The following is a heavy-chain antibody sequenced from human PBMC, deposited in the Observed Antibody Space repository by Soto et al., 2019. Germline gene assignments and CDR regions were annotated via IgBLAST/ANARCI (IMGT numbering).Heavy chain of an antibody. V-gene: IGHV3-48*02. CDR2: ISSSSSTI. J-gene: IGHJ3*02. D-gene: IGHD4-17*01. Sequence: GGSLRLSCAASGFTFSSYSMNWVRQAPGKGLEWVSYISSSSSTIYYADSVKGRFTISRDNAKNSLYLQMNSLRDEDTAVYYCASGIAIDYGGNSDAFDIWGQGTMVTVSS. CDR1: GFTFSSYS. CDR3: ASGIAIDYGGNSDAFDI.